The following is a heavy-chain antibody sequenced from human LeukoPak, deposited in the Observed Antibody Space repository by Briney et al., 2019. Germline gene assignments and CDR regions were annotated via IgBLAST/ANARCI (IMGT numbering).Heavy chain of an antibody. D-gene: IGHD2-2*01. J-gene: IGHJ4*02. CDR2: ISSGGNTT. V-gene: IGHV3-11*04. CDR1: GFTFSDYY. Sequence: GGSLRLSCAASGFTFSDYYMSWIRQAPGKGLECVSYISSGGNTTYHADSVKGRFTISRDNAKNTLYLQMNSLRVEDTALYYCGRGKSPAAVDDWGQGTLVTVPS. CDR3: GRGKSPAAVDD.